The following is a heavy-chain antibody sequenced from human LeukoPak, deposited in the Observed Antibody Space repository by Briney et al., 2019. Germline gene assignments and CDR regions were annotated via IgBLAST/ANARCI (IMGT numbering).Heavy chain of an antibody. Sequence: PGGSLRLSCVASGFTFRSAWMNWVRQAPGRGLEWVGRIKSKTDGGKTDYAARVKGRFTTARNDSTTTLYLQINSLQTEETAVYDCTTDQVVRGAASDSWGYGTLVTVSS. V-gene: IGHV3-15*01. CDR1: GFTFRSAW. CDR2: IKSKTDGGKT. J-gene: IGHJ5*01. D-gene: IGHD3-10*01. CDR3: TTDQVVRGAASDS.